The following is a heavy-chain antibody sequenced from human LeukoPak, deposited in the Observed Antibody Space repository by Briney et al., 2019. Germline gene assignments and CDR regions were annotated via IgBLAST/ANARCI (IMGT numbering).Heavy chain of an antibody. CDR3: ARALGLVPAATEEGYNWFDP. CDR2: IIPIFGTA. V-gene: IGHV1-69*05. Sequence: ASVKVSCKAPGYTFTDYYIHWVRQAPGQGLEWMGGIIPIFGTANYAQKFQGRVTITTDESTSTAYMELSSLRSEDTAVYYCARALGLVPAATEEGYNWFDPWGQGTLVTVSS. J-gene: IGHJ5*02. CDR1: GYTFTDYY. D-gene: IGHD2-2*01.